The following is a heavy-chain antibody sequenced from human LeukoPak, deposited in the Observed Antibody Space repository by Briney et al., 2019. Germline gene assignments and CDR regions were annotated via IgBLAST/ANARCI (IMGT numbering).Heavy chain of an antibody. CDR1: GFTFSSYE. CDR3: ARDRSLYSGSYYCYYYMDV. Sequence: GGSLRLSCAASGFTFSSYEMNWVRQAPGKGLVWVSRINSDGSSTSYADSVKGRFTISRDNAKNTLYLQMNSLRAEDTAVYYCARDRSLYSGSYYCYYYMDVWGKGTTVTISS. CDR2: INSDGSST. D-gene: IGHD1-26*01. J-gene: IGHJ6*03. V-gene: IGHV3-74*01.